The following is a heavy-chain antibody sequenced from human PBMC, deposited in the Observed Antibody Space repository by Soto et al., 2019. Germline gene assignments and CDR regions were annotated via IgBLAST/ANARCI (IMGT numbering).Heavy chain of an antibody. Sequence: SETLSLTCTVSGGSISSGGYYWSWIRQHPGKGLEWIGYIYYSGSTYYNPSLKSRVTISVETSKKQFSLKLSSVTAADTAVYYCASVNIVSTIPDYFDYWGQGTLVTVSS. CDR3: ASVNIVSTIPDYFDY. CDR1: GGSISSGGYY. D-gene: IGHD5-12*01. J-gene: IGHJ4*02. V-gene: IGHV4-31*03. CDR2: IYYSGST.